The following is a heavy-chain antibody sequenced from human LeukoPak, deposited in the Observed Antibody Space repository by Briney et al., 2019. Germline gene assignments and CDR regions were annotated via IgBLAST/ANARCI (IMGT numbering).Heavy chain of an antibody. J-gene: IGHJ3*02. CDR3: ARDLLLLYGSGSYAAFDI. CDR2: IYYSGST. D-gene: IGHD3-10*01. CDR1: GGSISSYY. Sequence: SETLSLTCTVSGGSISSYYWSWIRQPPGKGLGWVGYIYYSGSTNYNPSLKSRVTISVDTSKNQFSLKLSSVTAADSAVYYCARDLLLLYGSGSYAAFDIWDQGTMVTVSS. V-gene: IGHV4-59*12.